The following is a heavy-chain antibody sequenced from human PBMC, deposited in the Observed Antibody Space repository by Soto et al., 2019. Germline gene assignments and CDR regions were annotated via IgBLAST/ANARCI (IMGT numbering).Heavy chain of an antibody. D-gene: IGHD1-26*01. CDR1: GFTFSSYA. Sequence: EVQLLESGGGLVRPGGSLRLSCAASGFTFSSYAMSWVRQAPGKGLEWVSTISGSDGRTYSTDSVKGRFTISRDNSRNTAYLQMNSLRVEDTAVYYCARDEAFSAPYYLDYWGQGTLVIVS. V-gene: IGHV3-23*01. CDR2: ISGSDGRT. J-gene: IGHJ4*02. CDR3: ARDEAFSAPYYLDY.